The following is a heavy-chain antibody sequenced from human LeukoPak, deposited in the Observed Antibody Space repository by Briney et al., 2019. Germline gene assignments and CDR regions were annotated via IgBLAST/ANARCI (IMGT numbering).Heavy chain of an antibody. D-gene: IGHD3-3*01. CDR2: INHSGST. V-gene: IGHV4-34*01. J-gene: IGHJ5*02. CDR1: GGSFSGYY. Sequence: SETLSLTCAVYGGSFSGYYWSWIRQPPGKGLEWIGEINHSGSTNYNPSLKSRVTISVDTSKNQFSLKLSSVTAADTAVYYCARLETYYDFWSGSYNWFDPWGQGTLVTVSS. CDR3: ARLETYYDFWSGSYNWFDP.